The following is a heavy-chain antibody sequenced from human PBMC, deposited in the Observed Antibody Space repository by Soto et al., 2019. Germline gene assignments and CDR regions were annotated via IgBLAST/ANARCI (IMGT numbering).Heavy chain of an antibody. CDR2: IYYSGST. J-gene: IGHJ5*02. CDR1: GGAIRSYY. V-gene: IGHV4-59*08. Sequence: QVQVQESGPGLVKPSETLSLTCSVSGGAIRSYYWSWIRQPPGKGLEWIGYIYYSGSTNYNPSLKSRVTIAVDPSKNHFSLKLSSVTAADTAVYYCARGIVGATGGWFDPWGQGTLVTVSS. CDR3: ARGIVGATGGWFDP. D-gene: IGHD1-26*01.